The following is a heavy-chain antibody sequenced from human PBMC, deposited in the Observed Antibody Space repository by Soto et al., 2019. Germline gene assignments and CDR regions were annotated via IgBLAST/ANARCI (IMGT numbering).Heavy chain of an antibody. J-gene: IGHJ5*02. CDR2: ISTSGSM. Sequence: QVQLQESGPGLVKTSETLSLSCTVSGGSISSSSWTWIRQPDGRGLECIGRISTSGSMNYNTSLRSRASMSLDTSKNQSLLNLSSVTAADTAVYYCARGFDTWGQGTLVTVSS. V-gene: IGHV4-4*07. CDR1: GGSISSSS. CDR3: ARGFDT.